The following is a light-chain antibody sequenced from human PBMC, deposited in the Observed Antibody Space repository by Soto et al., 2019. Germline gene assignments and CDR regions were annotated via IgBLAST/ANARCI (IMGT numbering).Light chain of an antibody. CDR1: SSDIGSYNL. Sequence: QSALTQPDSVSGSPGQSITISCNGTSSDIGSYNLVSWYQQHPGKAPKHMIYEGSQRPSGVSNRFSGSQSGNTASLTISGLQAEHEADYYCCSFAGSGTLFGGGTKLTVL. J-gene: IGLJ2*01. CDR3: CSFAGSGTL. V-gene: IGLV2-23*01. CDR2: EGS.